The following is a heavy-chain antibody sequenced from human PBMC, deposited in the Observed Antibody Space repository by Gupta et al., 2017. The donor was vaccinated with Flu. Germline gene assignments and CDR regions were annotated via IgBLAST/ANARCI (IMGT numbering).Heavy chain of an antibody. CDR3: ARDVGWSSGYLAY. CDR1: GFTFSSYG. CDR2: IWYDGSNK. J-gene: IGHJ4*02. V-gene: IGHV3-33*01. Sequence: QVQLVESGGGVVQPGRSLRLSCAASGFTFSSYGMHWVRQAPGKGLEWVAVIWYDGSNKYYADSVKGRFTISRDNSKNTLYLQMNSLRAEDTAVYYCARDVGWSSGYLAYWGQGTLVTVSS. D-gene: IGHD3-22*01.